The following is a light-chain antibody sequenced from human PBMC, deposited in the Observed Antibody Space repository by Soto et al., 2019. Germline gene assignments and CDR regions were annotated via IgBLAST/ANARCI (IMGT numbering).Light chain of an antibody. V-gene: IGLV1-51*02. J-gene: IGLJ1*01. CDR3: ATWDTSLSAGV. CDR1: GSNIENSF. CDR2: ENN. Sequence: QSVLTQPPSVSAAPGQKVTVSCSGSGSNIENSFVSWYRQLPGTAPKLLIYENNRRPSGIPDRFSGSKSGTSATLDIAGLETGDEADYYCATWDTSLSAGVFGPGTKVTVL.